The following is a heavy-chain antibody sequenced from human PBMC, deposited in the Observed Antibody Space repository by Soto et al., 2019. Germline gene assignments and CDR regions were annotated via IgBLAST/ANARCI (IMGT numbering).Heavy chain of an antibody. CDR3: AKGAAQYFDS. Sequence: GGSLRLSCVSSGCSFGTYVMTWVHRGRRKGLECVSTISDGIVTTFYADAVKGRFTISRDISKKVLFLHMSGRRGEDTGTYYSAKGAAQYFDSWGRGTLVTVSS. J-gene: IGHJ4*02. CDR1: GCSFGTYV. V-gene: IGHV3-23*01. D-gene: IGHD1-26*01. CDR2: ISDGIVTT.